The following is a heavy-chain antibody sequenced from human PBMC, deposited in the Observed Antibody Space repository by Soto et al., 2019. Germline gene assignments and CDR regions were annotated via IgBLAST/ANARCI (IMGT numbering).Heavy chain of an antibody. CDR3: AKSRETRSPEIYGMDV. CDR2: ISGSGGST. CDR1: GFTFSSYA. J-gene: IGHJ6*02. D-gene: IGHD2-15*01. V-gene: IGHV3-23*01. Sequence: GGSLRLSCAASGFTFSSYAMSWVRQAPGKGLEWVSAISGSGGSTYYADSVKGRFTISRDNSKNTLYLQMNSLRAEDTAVYYCAKSRETRSPEIYGMDVWRHGTTATVSS.